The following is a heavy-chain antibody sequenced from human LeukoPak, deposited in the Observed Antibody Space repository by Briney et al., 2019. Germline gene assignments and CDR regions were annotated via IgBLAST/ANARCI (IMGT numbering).Heavy chain of an antibody. D-gene: IGHD6-13*01. Sequence: GGSLRLSCAASEFTFSGYWMNWVRQAPGKGPERVANINQDGSEKHYVDSVKGRFTISRDNAKNSLFLQMSSLRVEDTAVFYCARDGFVGAADYWGQGTLVTVSS. J-gene: IGHJ4*02. V-gene: IGHV3-7*01. CDR1: EFTFSGYW. CDR2: INQDGSEK. CDR3: ARDGFVGAADY.